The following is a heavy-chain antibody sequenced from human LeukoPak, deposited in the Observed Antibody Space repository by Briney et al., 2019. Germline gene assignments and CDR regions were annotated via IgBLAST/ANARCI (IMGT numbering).Heavy chain of an antibody. CDR1: GLTFSNFA. V-gene: IGHV3-23*01. CDR2: ITGSGTNP. CDR3: AKGPRSSSWYHFDY. J-gene: IGHJ4*02. D-gene: IGHD6-13*01. Sequence: PGGSLRLSCAASGLTFSNFAMSWVRQAPGKGLEWVSSITGSGTNPNYADSVKGRFTISRDNSENTLYLQMNSLRAEDTAIYFCAKGPRSSSWYHFDYWGQGTLVTVSS.